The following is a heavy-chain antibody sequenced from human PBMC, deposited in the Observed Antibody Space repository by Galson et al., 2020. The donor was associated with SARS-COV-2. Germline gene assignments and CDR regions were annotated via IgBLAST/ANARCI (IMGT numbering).Heavy chain of an antibody. J-gene: IGHJ4*02. V-gene: IGHV3-23*01. CDR1: GFTFSSYA. Sequence: GESLKISCAASGFTFSSYAMSWVRQAPGKGLEWVSAISGSGGSTYYADSVKGRFTISRDNSKNTLYLQMNSLRAEDTAVYYCAKTQQWLVQAAFDYWGQGTLVTVSS. CDR3: AKTQQWLVQAAFDY. CDR2: ISGSGGST. D-gene: IGHD6-19*01.